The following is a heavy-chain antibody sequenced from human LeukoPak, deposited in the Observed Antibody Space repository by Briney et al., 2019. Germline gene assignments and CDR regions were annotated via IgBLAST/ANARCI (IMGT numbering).Heavy chain of an antibody. V-gene: IGHV1-3*01. CDR1: GYTFTSYA. CDR2: INAGNGNT. Sequence: ASVKVSCKASGYTFTSYAMHWVRQAPGQRLEWMGRINAGNGNTKYSQKFQGRVTITRDTSASTAYMELSSLRSEDTAVYYCARVKVLLWFGELFDDALDIWGQGTMVTVSS. J-gene: IGHJ3*02. D-gene: IGHD3-10*01. CDR3: ARVKVLLWFGELFDDALDI.